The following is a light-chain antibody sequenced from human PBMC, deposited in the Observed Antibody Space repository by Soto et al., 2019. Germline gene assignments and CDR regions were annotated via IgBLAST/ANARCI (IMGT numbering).Light chain of an antibody. V-gene: IGKV1D-13*01. CDR3: PQYNNYPPWT. CDR1: QGISSA. CDR2: DAS. Sequence: SLSVSVGSRFSINCRASQGISSALAWYQQKPGKAPKLLIYDASSLESGVPSRFSGSGSGTEFTPNISSLQPEHFSTYYFPQYNNYPPWTVGQGTKVDIK. J-gene: IGKJ1*01.